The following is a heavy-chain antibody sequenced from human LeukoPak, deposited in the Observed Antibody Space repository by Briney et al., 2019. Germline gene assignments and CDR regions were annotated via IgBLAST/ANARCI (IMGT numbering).Heavy chain of an antibody. Sequence: QTGGSLRLSCAASGFTVRSNYMSWVRQAPGKGLEWVSVIYTGGYTYYADSVKGRFTISRDNSKNTLYLQMNSLRVEDTAVYYCARDWELRLWGQGTLVTVSS. CDR1: GFTVRSNY. J-gene: IGHJ1*01. V-gene: IGHV3-53*01. CDR3: ARDWELRL. D-gene: IGHD1-26*01. CDR2: IYTGGYT.